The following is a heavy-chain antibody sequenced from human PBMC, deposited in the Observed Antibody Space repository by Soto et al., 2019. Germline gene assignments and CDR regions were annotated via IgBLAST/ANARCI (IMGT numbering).Heavy chain of an antibody. V-gene: IGHV3-21*01. CDR2: ISSSSSYI. D-gene: IGHD3-16*01. CDR3: ARGGDPTLLYYYYGMDV. CDR1: GFTFSSYS. J-gene: IGHJ6*02. Sequence: PGGSVRLSCAASGFTFSSYSMNWVRQAPGKGLEWVSSISSSSSYIYYADSVKGRFTISRDNAKNSLYLQMNSLRAEDTAVYYCARGGDPTLLYYYYGMDVWGQGTTVTVSS.